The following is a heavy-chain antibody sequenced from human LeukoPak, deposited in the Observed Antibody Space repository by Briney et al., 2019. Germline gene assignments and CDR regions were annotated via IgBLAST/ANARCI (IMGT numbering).Heavy chain of an antibody. V-gene: IGHV3-48*04. Sequence: GGSLRLSCAASGFTFSSYSMNWVRQAPGKGLEWVSYISTRGGTIYYADSVKGRFTISRDNAKNSLYLQMNSLRAEDTAVYYCAGTDYDILTGYGIDYWGQGTLVTVSS. CDR3: AGTDYDILTGYGIDY. CDR1: GFTFSSYS. D-gene: IGHD3-9*01. J-gene: IGHJ4*02. CDR2: ISTRGGTI.